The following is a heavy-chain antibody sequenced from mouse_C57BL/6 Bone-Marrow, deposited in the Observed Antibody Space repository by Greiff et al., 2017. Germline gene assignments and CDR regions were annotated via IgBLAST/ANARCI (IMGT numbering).Heavy chain of an antibody. D-gene: IGHD1-1*01. Sequence: EVQGVESGGGLVKPGGSLKLSCAASGFTFSSYAMSWVRQTPEKRLEWVATISDGGSYTYYPDNVKGRFTISRDNAKNNLYLQMSHLKSEDTAMYYCARDAYYYGSGLYFDYWGQGTTLTVSS. CDR3: ARDAYYYGSGLYFDY. CDR1: GFTFSSYA. CDR2: ISDGGSYT. V-gene: IGHV5-4*01. J-gene: IGHJ2*01.